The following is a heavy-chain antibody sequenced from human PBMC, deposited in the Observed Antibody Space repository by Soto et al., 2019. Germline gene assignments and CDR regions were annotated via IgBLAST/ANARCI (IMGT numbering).Heavy chain of an antibody. D-gene: IGHD5-18*01. CDR2: ISYSGTT. J-gene: IGHJ5*01. Sequence: SETLSLTCTVSGDSISSNNNYWSWIRQPPGEGLEWIGFISYSGTTSYSPSLKSRVAISLDTSKNQFSLSLSSVTAADTAVYYCARGGGYSYGLDSWGQGTLVTVSS. CDR1: GDSISSNNNY. CDR3: ARGGGYSYGLDS. V-gene: IGHV4-30-4*01.